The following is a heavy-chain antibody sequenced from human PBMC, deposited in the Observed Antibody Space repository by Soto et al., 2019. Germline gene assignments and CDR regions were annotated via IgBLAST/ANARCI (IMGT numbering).Heavy chain of an antibody. J-gene: IGHJ4*02. V-gene: IGHV3-23*01. CDR3: AKGQNSGTYRFYFDY. CDR2: ISASGGST. D-gene: IGHD1-26*01. Sequence: VGSLRLSCAASGITLSSYAMSWVRQAPGKGPEWVSGISASGGSTSYADSVKGRFTISRDNSKNTLYLQMNSLRADDTAVYHCAKGQNSGTYRFYFDYWGQGALVTVSS. CDR1: GITLSSYA.